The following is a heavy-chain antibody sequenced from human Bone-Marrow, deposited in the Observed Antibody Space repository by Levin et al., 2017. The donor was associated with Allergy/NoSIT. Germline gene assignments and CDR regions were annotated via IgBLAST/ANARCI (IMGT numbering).Heavy chain of an antibody. CDR3: ARRLGATNWFDP. CDR2: IYPGDSDV. D-gene: IGHD1-26*01. J-gene: IGHJ5*02. Sequence: GESLKISCKVSGYRFTTYWIAWVRQMPGKGLELMGIIYPGDSDVKFSPSFEGQVTMSVDTTITTAYLHWSSLRASDTATYFCARRLGATNWFDPWGQGTLVTVSS. CDR1: GYRFTTYW. V-gene: IGHV5-51*01.